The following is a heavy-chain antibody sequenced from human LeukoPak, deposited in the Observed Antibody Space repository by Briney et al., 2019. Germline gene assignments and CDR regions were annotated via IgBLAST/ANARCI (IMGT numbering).Heavy chain of an antibody. Sequence: PSETLSLTCTVSGDSISSYYWSWIRQPPGKGLEWIGYIYYSGSTNYNPSLKSRVTISVDTSKNQFSLKLSSVTAADTAVYYCARITPLWFGESLWALDIWGQGTMVTVSS. V-gene: IGHV4-59*01. J-gene: IGHJ3*02. CDR3: ARITPLWFGESLWALDI. CDR2: IYYSGST. D-gene: IGHD3-10*01. CDR1: GDSISSYY.